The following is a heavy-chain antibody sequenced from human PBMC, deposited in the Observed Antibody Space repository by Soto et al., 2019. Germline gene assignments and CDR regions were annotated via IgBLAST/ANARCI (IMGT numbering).Heavy chain of an antibody. CDR1: GFTFSSYG. CDR2: IWYDGGNK. J-gene: IGHJ6*02. Sequence: GGSLRLSCAASGFTFSSYGMHWVRQAPGKGLEWVAVIWYDGGNKYYADSVKGRFTISRDNSKNTLYLQMNSLRAEDTAVYYCAREQYYDFWSGYQPGGMDVWGQGTTVTVSS. V-gene: IGHV3-33*01. D-gene: IGHD3-3*01. CDR3: AREQYYDFWSGYQPGGMDV.